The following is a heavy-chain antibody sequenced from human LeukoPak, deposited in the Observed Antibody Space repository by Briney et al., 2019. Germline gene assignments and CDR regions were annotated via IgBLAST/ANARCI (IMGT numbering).Heavy chain of an antibody. Sequence: GGSLRLSCVASGFSFSDYSMNWVRQAPGKGLEWVSSINSRSNDIYYADSVKGRFTISRDNAKNSLYLQMNSLRAEDTAVYYCAREGRAYRYSSSWYPTPGWFDPWGQGTLVTVSS. CDR3: AREGRAYRYSSSWYPTPGWFDP. V-gene: IGHV3-21*06. CDR1: GFSFSDYS. CDR2: INSRSNDI. J-gene: IGHJ5*02. D-gene: IGHD6-13*01.